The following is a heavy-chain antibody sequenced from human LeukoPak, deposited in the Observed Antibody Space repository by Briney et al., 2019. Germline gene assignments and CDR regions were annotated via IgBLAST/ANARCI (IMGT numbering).Heavy chain of an antibody. CDR3: AYMVRGVYFDY. Sequence: GGSLRLSCAASGFTVCSNYMSWVRQAPGKGLEWVSVIYSGGSTYYADSVKGRFTISRDNSKNTLYLQMNSLRAEDTAVYYCAYMVRGVYFDYWGQGTLVTVSS. CDR1: GFTVCSNY. D-gene: IGHD3-10*01. J-gene: IGHJ4*02. V-gene: IGHV3-53*01. CDR2: IYSGGST.